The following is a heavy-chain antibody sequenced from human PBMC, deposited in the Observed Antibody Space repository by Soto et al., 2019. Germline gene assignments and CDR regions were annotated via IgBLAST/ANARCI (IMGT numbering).Heavy chain of an antibody. D-gene: IGHD5-18*01. CDR1: GFSLSTRGVG. CDR2: VYWDDDI. CDR3: AHRPYGYKYYFNY. V-gene: IGHV2-5*02. J-gene: IGHJ4*02. Sequence: QITLKESGPTLVKPTQILTLTCTFSGFSLSTRGVGVGWIRQPPGKALEWLALVYWDDDIWYSPSLKSRLTITKDTSKNKVVLTMTNMDPVDTATYCAHRPYGYKYYFNYWGQGTLVTVSS.